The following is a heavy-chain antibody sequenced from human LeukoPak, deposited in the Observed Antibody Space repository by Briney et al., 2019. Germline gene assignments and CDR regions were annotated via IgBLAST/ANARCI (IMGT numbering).Heavy chain of an antibody. CDR2: ISAYNGNT. CDR1: GYTFTSYG. D-gene: IGHD4-11*01. V-gene: IGHV1-18*01. CDR3: ARVANMTTVNMWYFDY. Sequence: ASVKVSCKASGYTFTSYGISWVRQAPGQGLEWMGWISAYNGNTNYAQKLQGRVTMTTDTSTSTAYMELRSLRSDDTAVYYCARVANMTTVNMWYFDYWGQGTLVTVSS. J-gene: IGHJ4*02.